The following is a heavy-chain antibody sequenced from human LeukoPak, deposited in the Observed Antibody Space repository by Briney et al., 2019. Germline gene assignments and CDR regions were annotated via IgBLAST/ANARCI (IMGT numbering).Heavy chain of an antibody. CDR3: TRLDYGGNSGLNY. J-gene: IGHJ4*02. Sequence: GGSLRLSCAASGFTFSDSAMHWVRQASGKGLEWVGRIRNKANNYATTYAASVKGRFAISRDDSNNTAYLQMNSLKTEDTALYYCTRLDYGGNSGLNYWGQGTLVTVSS. CDR1: GFTFSDSA. V-gene: IGHV3-73*01. D-gene: IGHD4-23*01. CDR2: IRNKANNYAT.